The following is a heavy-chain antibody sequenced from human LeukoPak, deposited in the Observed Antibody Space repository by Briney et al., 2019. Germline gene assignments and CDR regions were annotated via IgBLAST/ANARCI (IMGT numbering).Heavy chain of an antibody. CDR3: ARAVAGTDEIDS. V-gene: IGHV3-13*01. CDR2: IGSGGDT. D-gene: IGHD6-19*01. J-gene: IGHJ4*02. Sequence: PGGSLRLSCAGSGFSFSSYDMLGVRHATGKGLEWVSAIGSGGDTYYAGSVKGRFTIYRESAKNSFYLQMNSLSAGDTAVYFCARAVAGTDEIDSWGQGTLVTVSS. CDR1: GFSFSSYD.